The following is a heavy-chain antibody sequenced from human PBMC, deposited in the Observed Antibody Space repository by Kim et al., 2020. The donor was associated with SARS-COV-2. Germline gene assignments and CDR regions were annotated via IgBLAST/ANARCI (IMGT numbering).Heavy chain of an antibody. D-gene: IGHD3-16*02. J-gene: IGHJ3*01. V-gene: IGHV3-66*01. CDR1: GFTVSSRD. Sequence: GGSLRLSCAASGFTVSSRDMSWVRQSPGKGLEWVSVIYGGGARYYADSVRGRFTISRDNANNALYLQLNNVRAEDTAVYYCARDVDGSCRFDAFELWGQGTVVTVSS. CDR2: IYGGGAR. CDR3: ARDVDGSCRFDAFEL.